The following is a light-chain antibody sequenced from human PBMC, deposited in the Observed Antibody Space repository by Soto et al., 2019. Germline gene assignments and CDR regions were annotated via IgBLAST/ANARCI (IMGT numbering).Light chain of an antibody. V-gene: IGKV1-9*01. CDR1: QGITNF. CDR2: AAS. CDR3: LQINSYPYS. Sequence: IQLNQSTSSLPSDVGDRVTISCWASQGITNFLAWYQQKQGKAPKLLIYAASALQGGVPSRFSGSGSGTDFTLTISSLQPEDFATYYCLQINSYPYSFGQGTKLEIK. J-gene: IGKJ2*01.